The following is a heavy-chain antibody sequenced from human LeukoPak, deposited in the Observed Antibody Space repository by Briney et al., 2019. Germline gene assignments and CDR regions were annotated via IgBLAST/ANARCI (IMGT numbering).Heavy chain of an antibody. J-gene: IGHJ4*02. CDR3: ARGGEHDYGDYWFDY. Sequence: SETLSLTCAVYGGSFSGYYWSWIRQPPGKGLEWIGEINHSGSTNYNPSLKSRVTISVDTSKNQFSLKLSSVTAADMAVYYCARGGEHDYGDYWFDYWGQGTLVTVSS. CDR2: INHSGST. V-gene: IGHV4-34*01. D-gene: IGHD4-17*01. CDR1: GGSFSGYY.